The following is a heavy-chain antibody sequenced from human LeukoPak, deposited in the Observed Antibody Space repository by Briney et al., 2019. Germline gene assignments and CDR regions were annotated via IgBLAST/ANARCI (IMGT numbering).Heavy chain of an antibody. CDR2: ISYDGSNK. Sequence: GGSLRLSCAASGVTLSSYAMHWVRQAPGKGLEWVTVISYDGSNKYYADSVKGRFTISRDNSKNTLYLQMNSLRAEDTAVYYCARDSYYYDSSGYWDYWGQGTLVTVSS. CDR1: GVTLSSYA. D-gene: IGHD3-22*01. J-gene: IGHJ4*02. CDR3: ARDSYYYDSSGYWDY. V-gene: IGHV3-30-3*01.